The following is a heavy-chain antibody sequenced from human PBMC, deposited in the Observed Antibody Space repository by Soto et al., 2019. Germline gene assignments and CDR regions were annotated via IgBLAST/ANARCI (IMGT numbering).Heavy chain of an antibody. CDR2: ISYDGSNK. CDR3: ARDSKSGEQWLSRYDY. CDR1: GFTFSSYA. J-gene: IGHJ4*02. V-gene: IGHV3-30-3*01. D-gene: IGHD6-19*01. Sequence: GGSLRLSCAASGFTFSSYAMHWVRQAPGKGLEWVAVISYDGSNKYYADSVKGRFTISRDNSKNTLYLQMNSLRAEDTAVYYCARDSKSGEQWLSRYDYWGQGTLGTVS.